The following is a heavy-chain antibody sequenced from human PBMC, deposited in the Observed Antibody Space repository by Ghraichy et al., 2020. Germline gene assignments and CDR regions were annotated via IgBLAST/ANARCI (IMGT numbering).Heavy chain of an antibody. V-gene: IGHV3-53*01. D-gene: IGHD3-3*01. J-gene: IGHJ6*02. CDR3: ARDYDFWSGQPGTYYYGMDV. Sequence: GESLNISCAASGFTVSSNYMSWVRQAPGKGLEWVSVIYSGGSTYYADSVKGRFTISRDNSKNTLYLQMNSLRAEDTAVYYCARDYDFWSGQPGTYYYGMDVWGQGTTVTVSS. CDR2: IYSGGST. CDR1: GFTVSSNY.